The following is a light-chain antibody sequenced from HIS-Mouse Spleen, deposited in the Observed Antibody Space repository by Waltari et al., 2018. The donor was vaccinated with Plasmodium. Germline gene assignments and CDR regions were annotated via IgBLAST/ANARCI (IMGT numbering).Light chain of an antibody. V-gene: IGLV2-23*03. CDR1: SSAVGSYNL. CDR2: EGS. CDR3: CSYAGSSTFVV. J-gene: IGLJ2*01. Sequence: QSALTQPASVSGSPGQSITISCTGTSSAVGSYNLVSWYQHHPGKAPKLMIYEGSKRPAGVSNRVSGSTAGNTASLTISGLQAEDEADYYCCSYAGSSTFVVFGGGTKLTVL.